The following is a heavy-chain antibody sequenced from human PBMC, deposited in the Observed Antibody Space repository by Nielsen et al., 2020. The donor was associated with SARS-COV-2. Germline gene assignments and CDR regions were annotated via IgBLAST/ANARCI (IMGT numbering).Heavy chain of an antibody. Sequence: ASVKVSCKASGYTFTSYGISWVRQAPGQGLEWMGWISAYNGNTNYAQKLQGRVTMTTDTSTSTAYMELRSLRSDDTAVYYCARDRHIVVVPAAPELNYYYYGMDAWGQGTTVTVSS. CDR1: GYTFTSYG. CDR3: ARDRHIVVVPAAPELNYYYYGMDA. J-gene: IGHJ6*01. V-gene: IGHV1-18*01. CDR2: ISAYNGNT. D-gene: IGHD2-2*01.